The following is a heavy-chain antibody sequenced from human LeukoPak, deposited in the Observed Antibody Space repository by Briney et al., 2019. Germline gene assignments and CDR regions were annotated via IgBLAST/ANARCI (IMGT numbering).Heavy chain of an antibody. J-gene: IGHJ4*02. V-gene: IGHV3-73*01. D-gene: IGHD6-13*01. CDR3: TRHQITAAADDY. CDR1: GFTFSGSA. CDR2: IRSKANSYAT. Sequence: PGGSLRLSCAASGFTFSGSAMHWVRQASGKGLEWFGRIRSKANSYATAYAASVKGRFTISRDDSKNTAYLQMNSLKTEDTAVYYCTRHQITAAADDYWGQGTLVTVSS.